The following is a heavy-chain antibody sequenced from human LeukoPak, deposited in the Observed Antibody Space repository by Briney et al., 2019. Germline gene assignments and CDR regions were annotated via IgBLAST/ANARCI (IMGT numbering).Heavy chain of an antibody. V-gene: IGHV4-34*01. J-gene: IGHJ4*02. CDR2: INHSGST. D-gene: IGHD3-22*01. CDR1: GGSFSGYY. CDR3: ASRNYYDSSGPREVSDY. Sequence: PSETLSLTCAVYGGSFSGYYWSWIRQPPGKGLEWIGEINHSGSTNYNPSLKSRVTISVDTSKNQFSLKLSSVTAADTAVYYCASRNYYDSSGPREVSDYWGQGTLVTVSS.